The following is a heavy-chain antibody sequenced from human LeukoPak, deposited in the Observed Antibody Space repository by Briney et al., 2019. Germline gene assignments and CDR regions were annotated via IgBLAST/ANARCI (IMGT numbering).Heavy chain of an antibody. CDR3: ARERSGYSYGQNFDY. J-gene: IGHJ4*02. D-gene: IGHD5-18*01. Sequence: EASVKVSCKASGYTFTSYGISWVRQAPGQGLEWMGWISAYNGNTNYAQKLQGRVTMTTDTSTSTAYMELRSLRSDDTAVYYCARERSGYSYGQNFDYWGQGTLVTVSS. V-gene: IGHV1-18*01. CDR1: GYTFTSYG. CDR2: ISAYNGNT.